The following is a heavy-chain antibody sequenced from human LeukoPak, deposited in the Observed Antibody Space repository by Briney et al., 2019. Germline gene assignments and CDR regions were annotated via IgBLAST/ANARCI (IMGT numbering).Heavy chain of an antibody. J-gene: IGHJ4*02. CDR3: ARDGEYCSSTSCYRGDY. CDR1: GGTFSSYP. CDR2: IIPIFGTT. D-gene: IGHD2-2*01. V-gene: IGHV1-69*13. Sequence: ASVKVSCKASGGTFSSYPISWVRQAPGQGLEWMGGIIPIFGTTNYAQKFQGRVTITADESTSTAYMELSSLRSEDTAVYYCARDGEYCSSTSCYRGDYWGQGTLVTVSS.